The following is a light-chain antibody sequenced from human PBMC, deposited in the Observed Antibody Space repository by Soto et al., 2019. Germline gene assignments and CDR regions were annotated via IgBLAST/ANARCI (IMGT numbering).Light chain of an antibody. Sequence: IKLTLSPSFLSATIGDRVTITCRASQGISSYLGWYQQKPGKAPKLLIFAASNLKSGVSSRFSGSGSGTEFTLTISRLQPDDVATYYCLQYSSHLWTFGQVSIVDIK. CDR3: LQYSSHLWT. CDR1: QGISSY. V-gene: IGKV1-9*01. J-gene: IGKJ1*01. CDR2: AAS.